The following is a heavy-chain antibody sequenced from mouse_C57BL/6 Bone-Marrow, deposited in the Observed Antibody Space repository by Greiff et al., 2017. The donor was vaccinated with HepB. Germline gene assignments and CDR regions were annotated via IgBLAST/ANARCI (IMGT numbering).Heavy chain of an antibody. CDR3: TRDSNYGND. V-gene: IGHV1-54*01. J-gene: IGHJ2*01. CDR1: GYAFTNYL. CDR2: INPGSGGT. D-gene: IGHD2-5*01. Sequence: QVQLQQSGAELVRPGTSVKVSCKASGYAFTNYLIEWVKQRPGQGLEWIGVINPGSGGTNYNEKFKGKATLTADKSSSTAYMQLSSLTSEDSAVYFCTRDSNYGNDWGQGTTLTVSS.